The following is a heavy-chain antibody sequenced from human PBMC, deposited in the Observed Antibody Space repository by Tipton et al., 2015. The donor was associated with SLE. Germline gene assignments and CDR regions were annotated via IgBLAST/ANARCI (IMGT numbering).Heavy chain of an antibody. Sequence: SLRLSCAASGFTFSSYAMSWVRQAPGKGLEWVSVIYSGGSSTYYADSVKGRFTISRDNSKNTLYLQMNSLRAEDTAVYYCAKNGQWLGRGAFDIWGQGTMVTVSS. J-gene: IGHJ3*02. V-gene: IGHV3-23*03. D-gene: IGHD6-19*01. CDR2: IYSGGSST. CDR1: GFTFSSYA. CDR3: AKNGQWLGRGAFDI.